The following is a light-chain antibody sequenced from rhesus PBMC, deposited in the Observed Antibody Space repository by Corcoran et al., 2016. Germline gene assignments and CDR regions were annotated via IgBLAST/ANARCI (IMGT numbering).Light chain of an antibody. Sequence: EIVMTQSPATLSLSPGERATLSCRASHSVIRSLAWYQQKPWPAPKLLISGAPSRAPGIPDRFSGRGSGSEFTLTISSLEPEDAGVYYFQQDCSWIFTFGPGTKVDIE. CDR3: QQDCSWIFT. J-gene: IGKJ3*01. CDR1: HSVIRS. CDR2: GAP. V-gene: IGKV3-42*01.